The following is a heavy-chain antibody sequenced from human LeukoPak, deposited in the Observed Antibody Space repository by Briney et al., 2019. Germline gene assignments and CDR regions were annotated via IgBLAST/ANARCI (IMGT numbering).Heavy chain of an antibody. CDR2: ISYEGSNK. Sequence: PGRSLRLSCAASGFTFSSYGMHWVRQAPGKGREGWAVISYEGSNKYYADSVKGRFTISRDNSKNTLYLQMNSMRAEDTAVYYCAKDRGIVVPAAIGYYYYYYGMDVWGKGTAVTVSS. CDR1: GFTFSSYG. D-gene: IGHD2-2*01. J-gene: IGHJ6*04. CDR3: AKDRGIVVPAAIGYYYYYYGMDV. V-gene: IGHV3-30*18.